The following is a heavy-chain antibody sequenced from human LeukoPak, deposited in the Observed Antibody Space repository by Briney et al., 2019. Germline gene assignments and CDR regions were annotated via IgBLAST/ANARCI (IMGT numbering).Heavy chain of an antibody. D-gene: IGHD3-3*02. Sequence: SVKVSCKASGYTFTSYYMHWVRQAPGQGLEWMGGIVPIFGTANYAQKFQGRVTITADESTSTAYMELSSLRSEDTAVYYCARDGISSLRYYYGMDVWGQGTTVTVSS. CDR1: GYTFTSYY. CDR2: IVPIFGTA. V-gene: IGHV1-69*13. J-gene: IGHJ6*02. CDR3: ARDGISSLRYYYGMDV.